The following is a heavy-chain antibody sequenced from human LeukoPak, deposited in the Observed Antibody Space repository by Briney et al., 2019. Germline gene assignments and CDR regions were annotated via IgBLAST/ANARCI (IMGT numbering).Heavy chain of an antibody. J-gene: IGHJ4*02. V-gene: IGHV3-30*18. CDR1: GFTFSSYA. CDR3: AKSEAFDY. Sequence: GGSLRLSCAASGFTFSSYAMSWVRQAPGKGLEWVAVISYDGRQNYYADSVKGRFTISRDNSKNTLYLQMNSLRAEDTAVYYCAKSEAFDYWGQGTLVTVSS. CDR2: ISYDGRQN.